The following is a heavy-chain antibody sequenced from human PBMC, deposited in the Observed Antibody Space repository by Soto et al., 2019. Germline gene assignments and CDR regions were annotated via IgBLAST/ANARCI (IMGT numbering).Heavy chain of an antibody. CDR3: TTGVTLTYYDILSTLAFDI. D-gene: IGHD3-9*01. J-gene: IGHJ3*02. CDR2: IKSKTDGGTT. CDR1: GYTLTELS. Sequence: SCKVSGYTLTELSMHWVRQAPGKGLEWVGRIKSKTDGGTTDYAAPVKGRFTISRDDSKNTLYLQMNSRKTEDTAVYYCTTGVTLTYYDILSTLAFDIWCQGTMVTV. V-gene: IGHV3-15*07.